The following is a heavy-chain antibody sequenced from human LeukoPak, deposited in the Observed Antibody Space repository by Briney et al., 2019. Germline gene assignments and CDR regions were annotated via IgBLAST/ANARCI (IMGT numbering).Heavy chain of an antibody. V-gene: IGHV4-61*01. Sequence: PSQTLSLTCTVSGGSISSGSYYWSWIRQPPGKGLEWIGYIYYSGSTNYNPSLKSRVTISVDTSKNQFSLKLSSVTAADTAVYYCARDRFLEWSAYYYYMDVWGKGTTVTVSS. CDR2: IYYSGST. CDR3: ARDRFLEWSAYYYYMDV. J-gene: IGHJ6*03. D-gene: IGHD3-3*01. CDR1: GGSISSGSYY.